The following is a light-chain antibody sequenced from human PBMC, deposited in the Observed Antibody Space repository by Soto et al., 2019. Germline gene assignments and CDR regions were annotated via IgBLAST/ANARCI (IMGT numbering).Light chain of an antibody. J-gene: IGKJ4*01. CDR1: QGVKHW. CDR3: QQGDTFPLT. V-gene: IGKV1-12*01. CDR2: IGS. Sequence: DIQMTQSPSSVSASVGDRVTITCRASQGVKHWLAWYQQKPGKAPKVVISIGSRLQSRVPSRFSGSGSETDFTLTITSLQPEDSATYYCQQGDTFPLTFGGGTKLEI.